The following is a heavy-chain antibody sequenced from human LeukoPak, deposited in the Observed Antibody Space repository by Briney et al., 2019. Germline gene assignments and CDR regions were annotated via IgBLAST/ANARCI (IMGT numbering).Heavy chain of an antibody. J-gene: IGHJ4*02. Sequence: GGSLRLSCGACGFTFSGSAMHWVRQASGKGLEWVGRIRSKANSYATTYAASVKGRFTISRDDSKNTAYLQMNSLKTEDTAVYYCTTHKIFYSGGYLVGDYWGQGTLVTVSS. CDR1: GFTFSGSA. V-gene: IGHV3-73*01. D-gene: IGHD1-26*01. CDR2: IRSKANSYAT. CDR3: TTHKIFYSGGYLVGDY.